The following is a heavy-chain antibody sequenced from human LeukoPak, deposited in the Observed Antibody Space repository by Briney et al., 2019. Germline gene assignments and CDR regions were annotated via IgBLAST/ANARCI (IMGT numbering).Heavy chain of an antibody. Sequence: PSETLSLTCAVYGGSFSGYYWSWIRQPPGKGLEWIGEINHSGSTNYNPSIKSRVTISVDTSKNQFSLKLSSVTAADTAVYYCASYGIAAAGNEAFDIWGQGTMVTVSS. V-gene: IGHV4-34*01. CDR3: ASYGIAAAGNEAFDI. J-gene: IGHJ3*02. CDR2: INHSGST. D-gene: IGHD6-13*01. CDR1: GGSFSGYY.